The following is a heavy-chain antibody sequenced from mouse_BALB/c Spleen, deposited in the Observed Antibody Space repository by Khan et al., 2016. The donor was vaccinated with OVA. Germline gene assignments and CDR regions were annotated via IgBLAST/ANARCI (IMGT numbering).Heavy chain of an antibody. V-gene: IGHV2-6-1*01. Sequence: QMQLEESGPGLVAPSQSLSITCTISGFSLTNYGVHWVRQPPGKSLEWLVVIWGDGSSTYNSALTSRLTISKDNSKNQVFLEMSSLQADDTAVYYCARQPYYHYYLLDYWGQGTSVTVSS. CDR1: GFSLTNYG. CDR3: ARQPYYHYYLLDY. CDR2: IWGDGSS. D-gene: IGHD2-10*01. J-gene: IGHJ4*01.